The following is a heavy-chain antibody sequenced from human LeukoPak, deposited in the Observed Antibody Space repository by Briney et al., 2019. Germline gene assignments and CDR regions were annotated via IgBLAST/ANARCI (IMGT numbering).Heavy chain of an antibody. V-gene: IGHV3-11*01. D-gene: IGHD3-10*01. Sequence: GGSLRLSCAASGFTFSDYYMSWIRQAPGKGLERVSYISSGGSTIEYADSVKGRFTISRDNAKNSLYLQMNSLRAEDTAVYYCARDRASRYGMDVWGQGTTVTVSS. CDR1: GFTFSDYY. J-gene: IGHJ6*02. CDR3: ARDRASRYGMDV. CDR2: ISSGGSTI.